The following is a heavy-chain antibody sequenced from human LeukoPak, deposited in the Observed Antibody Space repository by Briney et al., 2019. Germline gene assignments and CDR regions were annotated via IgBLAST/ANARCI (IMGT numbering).Heavy chain of an antibody. J-gene: IGHJ4*02. D-gene: IGHD1-26*01. CDR1: GYTFTSYA. CDR2: INTNTGNP. Sequence: GASVKVSCKASGYTFTSYAMNWVRQAPGQGLEWMGWINTNTGNPTYAQGFTGRFVFSLDTSVSTAYLQISSLKAEDTAVYYCARDWQEGEPYYFDYRGQGTLVTVSS. CDR3: ARDWQEGEPYYFDY. V-gene: IGHV7-4-1*02.